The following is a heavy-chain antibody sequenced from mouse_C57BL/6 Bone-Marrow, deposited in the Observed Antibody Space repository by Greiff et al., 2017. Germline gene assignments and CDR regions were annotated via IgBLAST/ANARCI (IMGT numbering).Heavy chain of an antibody. CDR1: GFTFTAYY. D-gene: IGHD2-12*01. Sequence: EVKVVESGGGLVQPGGSLSLSCAASGFTFTAYYMSWVRQPPGKALEWLGFIRNKANGYTTEYSASVKGRFTISRDNSQSILYLQMNALRAEDSATYYCATTGGFAYWGQGTLVTVSA. J-gene: IGHJ3*01. CDR3: ATTGGFAY. V-gene: IGHV7-3*01. CDR2: IRNKANGYTT.